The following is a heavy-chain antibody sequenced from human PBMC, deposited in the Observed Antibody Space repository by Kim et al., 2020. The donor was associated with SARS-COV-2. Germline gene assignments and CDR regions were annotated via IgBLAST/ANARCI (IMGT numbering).Heavy chain of an antibody. D-gene: IGHD3-9*01. Sequence: GGSLRLSCAASGFTFSSYAMSWVRQAPGKGLEWVSAISGSGGSTYYADSVKGRFTISRDNSKNTLYLQMNSLRAEDTAVYYCAKDVGGLRYFDWLFNGVWYFDLWGRGTLVTVSS. V-gene: IGHV3-23*01. CDR3: AKDVGGLRYFDWLFNGVWYFDL. CDR2: ISGSGGST. J-gene: IGHJ2*01. CDR1: GFTFSSYA.